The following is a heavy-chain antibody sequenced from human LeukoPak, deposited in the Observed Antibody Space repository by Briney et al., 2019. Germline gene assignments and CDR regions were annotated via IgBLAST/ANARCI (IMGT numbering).Heavy chain of an antibody. Sequence: PGGSLRLSCTASGFTFSNAWMSWVRQAPGKGLEWVGRIKSKTEGGTTDYAAPVKGRFTIARDDSDNTVYLQMSSLRTEDTAVYYCTSIRFRDFYAPGSWGQGTLVTVSS. CDR1: GFTFSNAW. J-gene: IGHJ5*02. D-gene: IGHD3-10*01. CDR3: TSIRFRDFYAPGS. CDR2: IKSKTEGGTT. V-gene: IGHV3-15*01.